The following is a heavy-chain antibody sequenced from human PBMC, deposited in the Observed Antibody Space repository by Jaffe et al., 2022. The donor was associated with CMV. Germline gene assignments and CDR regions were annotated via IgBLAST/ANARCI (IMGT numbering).Heavy chain of an antibody. Sequence: QVQLVQSGAEVKKPGSSVKLSCKVSGGRFRSYGFNWVRQAPGQGLEWMGRVIPTLDMTDYAQNFQGRVTIIADKSTGIVYLEVGSLRSDDTAVYFCASGYDYGVTWGQGTLVTVSS. CDR1: GGRFRSYG. CDR3: ASGYDYGVT. D-gene: IGHD5-12*01. J-gene: IGHJ5*02. V-gene: IGHV1-69*09. CDR2: VIPTLDMT.